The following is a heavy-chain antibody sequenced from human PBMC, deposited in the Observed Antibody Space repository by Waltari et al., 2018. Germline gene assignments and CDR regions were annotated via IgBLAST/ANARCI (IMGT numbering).Heavy chain of an antibody. CDR1: GFTFSSYA. CDR2: IYSGGST. Sequence: EVQLLESGGGLVQPGGSLRLSCAASGFTFSSYAMSWVRQAPGKGLEWVSVIYSGGSTYYADSVKGRFTISRDNSKNTLYLQMNSLRAEDTAVYYCARVPGGGDCYFDYWGQGTLVTVSS. J-gene: IGHJ4*02. D-gene: IGHD2-21*01. V-gene: IGHV3-23*03. CDR3: ARVPGGGDCYFDY.